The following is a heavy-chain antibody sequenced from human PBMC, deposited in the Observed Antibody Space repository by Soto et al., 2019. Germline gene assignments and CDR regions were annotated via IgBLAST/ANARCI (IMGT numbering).Heavy chain of an antibody. Sequence: QVQLQESGSGLVKPSQTLVLTCTVSGDSISRDGYSWSWLRQPPGEGLEWIGYIYHSGATYYNPSLKSRVTTSVDKSKNQFSLRLASVTAADTAVYYCAREMSYYFDSWGHGTLVTVSS. CDR3: AREMSYYFDS. V-gene: IGHV4-30-2*01. J-gene: IGHJ4*01. CDR1: GDSISRDGYS. CDR2: IYHSGAT.